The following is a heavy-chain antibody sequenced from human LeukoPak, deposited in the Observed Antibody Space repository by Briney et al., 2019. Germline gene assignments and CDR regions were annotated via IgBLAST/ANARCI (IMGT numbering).Heavy chain of an antibody. D-gene: IGHD3-10*01. Sequence: GGSLRLSCAASGFTFSSYAMSWVRQAPGKGLEWVSAISGSGGGTYYADSVKGRFTISRDNSKNTLYLQMSSLRAEDTAVYYCAKAEEGDLSYYFDYWGQGTLVTVSS. CDR2: ISGSGGGT. CDR1: GFTFSSYA. CDR3: AKAEEGDLSYYFDY. J-gene: IGHJ4*02. V-gene: IGHV3-23*01.